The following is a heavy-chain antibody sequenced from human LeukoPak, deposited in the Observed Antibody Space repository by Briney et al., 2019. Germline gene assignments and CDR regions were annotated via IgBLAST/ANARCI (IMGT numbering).Heavy chain of an antibody. D-gene: IGHD3-9*01. CDR1: GFTLSNYA. CDR3: SKWGDYDVLTGYYDSDF. V-gene: IGHV3-23*01. CDR2: IVGSGGSP. J-gene: IGHJ4*02. Sequence: PGASLRLTCAASGFTLSNYAMSWVRQAPGKGREWVSAIVGSGGSPYYADSVKGRFSISRDNSKNTLFLQMNSLRVEDTALYYCSKWGDYDVLTGYYDSDFWGQGTLVTVSS.